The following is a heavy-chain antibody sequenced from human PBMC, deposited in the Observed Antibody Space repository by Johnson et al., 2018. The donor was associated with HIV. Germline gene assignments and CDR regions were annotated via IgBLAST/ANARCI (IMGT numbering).Heavy chain of an antibody. Sequence: VQLVESGGGLVQPGGSLRLSCAASGFTVSSNYMSWVRQAPGKGLEWVSVIYSGGSTYYADSVKGRFTISRDNSKNTLYLQMNSLRAEETAVYYCARFSSYLDAFDIWGQGTMVTVSS. J-gene: IGHJ3*02. CDR3: ARFSSYLDAFDI. CDR1: GFTVSSNY. V-gene: IGHV3-66*02. D-gene: IGHD2-2*01. CDR2: IYSGGST.